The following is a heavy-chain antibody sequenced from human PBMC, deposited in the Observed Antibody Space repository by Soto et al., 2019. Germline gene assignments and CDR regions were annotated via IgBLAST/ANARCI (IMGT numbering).Heavy chain of an antibody. CDR2: IYHSGST. V-gene: IGHV4-30-2*01. D-gene: IGHD5-18*01. Sequence: KTSETLSLTCAVSGGSISSGGYSWSWIRQPPGKGLEWSGYIYHSGSTYYNPSLKSRVTISVDRSKIQFSLKLSSVTAADTAVYYCARSLAYSYGIDYWGQGTLVTVSS. CDR1: GGSISSGGYS. CDR3: ARSLAYSYGIDY. J-gene: IGHJ4*02.